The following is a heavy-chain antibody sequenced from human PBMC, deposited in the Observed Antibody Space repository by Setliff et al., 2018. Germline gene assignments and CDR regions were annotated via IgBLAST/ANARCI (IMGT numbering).Heavy chain of an antibody. Sequence: GGSLRLSCTVSGFTFGDYAMSWVRQAPGKGLEWVGRIRNRAKSYSTEYAASVKGRFTFSRDDSKNSVYLHMNSLQTEDTAVYYCVRGYPTTDYWGQGTLVTVSS. V-gene: IGHV3-72*01. D-gene: IGHD1-20*01. CDR3: VRGYPTTDY. J-gene: IGHJ4*02. CDR1: GFTFGDYA. CDR2: IRNRAKSYST.